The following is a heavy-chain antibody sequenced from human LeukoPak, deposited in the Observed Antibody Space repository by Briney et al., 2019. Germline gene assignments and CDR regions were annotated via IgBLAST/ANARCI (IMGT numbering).Heavy chain of an antibody. J-gene: IGHJ4*02. D-gene: IGHD6-19*01. V-gene: IGHV1-18*01. CDR2: ISAYNGNT. CDR3: ARVGSSGWYLSYYFDY. Sequence: GASVKVSCKASGYTFTSYGISWVRQAPGQGLEWMGWISAYNGNTNFAQKLQGRVTMTTDTSTSTAYMELRSLRSDDTAVYYCARVGSSGWYLSYYFDYWGQGTLVTVSS. CDR1: GYTFTSYG.